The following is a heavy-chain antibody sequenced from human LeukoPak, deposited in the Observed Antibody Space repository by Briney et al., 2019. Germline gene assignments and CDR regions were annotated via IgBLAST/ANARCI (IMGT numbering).Heavy chain of an antibody. CDR1: GGSISSYY. V-gene: IGHV4-59*08. CDR3: ARMNVLRYFDWLFQGAWFDP. J-gene: IGHJ5*02. D-gene: IGHD3-9*01. CDR2: IYYSGST. Sequence: SEALSLTCTVSGGSISSYYWSWIRQPAGKGLEWIGYIYYSGSTNYNPSLRSRVTISVDTSKNQFSLKLSSVTAADTAAYYCARMNVLRYFDWLFQGAWFDPWGQGTLVTVSS.